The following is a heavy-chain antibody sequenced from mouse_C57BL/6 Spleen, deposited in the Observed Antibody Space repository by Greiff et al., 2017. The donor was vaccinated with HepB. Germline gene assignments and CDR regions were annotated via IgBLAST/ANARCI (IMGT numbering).Heavy chain of an antibody. V-gene: IGHV1-82*01. CDR3: ARYGTTVVATPDFLYYYAMDY. D-gene: IGHD1-1*01. J-gene: IGHJ4*01. CDR1: GYAFSSSW. Sequence: VKLQQSGPELVKPGASVKISCKASGYAFSSSWMNWVKQRPGKGLEWIGRIYPGDGDTNYNGKFKGKATLTADKSSSTAYMQLSSLTSEDSAVYFCARYGTTVVATPDFLYYYAMDYWGQGTSVTVSS. CDR2: IYPGDGDT.